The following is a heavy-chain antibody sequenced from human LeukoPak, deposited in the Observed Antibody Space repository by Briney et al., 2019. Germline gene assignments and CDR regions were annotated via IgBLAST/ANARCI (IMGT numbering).Heavy chain of an antibody. J-gene: IGHJ4*02. V-gene: IGHV4-59*08. Sequence: SETLSLTCSVSGVPIRTYYWTWFRQPPGKGLEWIGYIYHTGSTNYNPSLKSRVTLSIDTSRSQFSPRLTSVTAADTAVYYCANYDGAPRNWGQGTLVTVSS. CDR3: ANYDGAPRN. D-gene: IGHD3-16*01. CDR2: IYHTGST. CDR1: GVPIRTYY.